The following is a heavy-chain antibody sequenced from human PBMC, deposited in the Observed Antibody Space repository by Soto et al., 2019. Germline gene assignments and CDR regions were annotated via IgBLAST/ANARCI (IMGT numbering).Heavy chain of an antibody. Sequence: GGSLRLSCAASGFTFSSYGMSWVRQAPGKGLEWVSVIYSGGSTYYADAVKGRFTISRDNSMGTLYLQMKSLRVEDTAIYYCAKEVSLGSTVDLGYWGQGTLVTVSS. V-gene: IGHV3-23*03. CDR2: IYSGGST. D-gene: IGHD7-27*01. CDR3: AKEVSLGSTVDLGY. CDR1: GFTFSSYG. J-gene: IGHJ4*02.